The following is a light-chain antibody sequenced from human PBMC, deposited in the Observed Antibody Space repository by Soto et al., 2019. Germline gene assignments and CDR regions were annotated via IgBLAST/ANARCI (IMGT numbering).Light chain of an antibody. CDR2: DVS. V-gene: IGLV2-14*03. CDR1: SSDFGAYNY. J-gene: IGLJ2*01. CDR3: SSYTSSSIVV. Sequence: QSALTQPASVSGSPGQSITISCTGTSSDFGAYNYVSWYQQHPGKAPKLMIFDVSNRPSGVSNRFSGSKSGNTASLTISGLQAEDEDDYYCSSYTSSSIVVFGGGTKLTVL.